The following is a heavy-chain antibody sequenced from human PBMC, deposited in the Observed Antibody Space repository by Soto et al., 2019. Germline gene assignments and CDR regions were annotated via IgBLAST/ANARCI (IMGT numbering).Heavy chain of an antibody. J-gene: IGHJ3*01. CDR3: ARSLPGTYGAFDL. Sequence: GGSLRFSCAASEFTFRSYWMHWVRQSPGKGLVWVSRISGDGSSTNYADSVKGRFTISRDNAKNTVYLQIDSLRAEDTAVYYCARSLPGTYGAFDLWGQGTMVTVSS. D-gene: IGHD1-7*01. CDR1: EFTFRSYW. CDR2: ISGDGSST. V-gene: IGHV3-74*01.